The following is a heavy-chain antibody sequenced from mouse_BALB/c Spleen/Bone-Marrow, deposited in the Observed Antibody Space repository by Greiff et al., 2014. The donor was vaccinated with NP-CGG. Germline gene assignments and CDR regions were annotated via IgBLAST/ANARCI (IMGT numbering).Heavy chain of an antibody. CDR1: RYTFTSYW. J-gene: IGHJ2*01. CDR2: IDPSDSET. CDR3: AYGNSESYLFDC. D-gene: IGHD2-1*01. V-gene: IGHV1-69*02. Sequence: QVQLQQSGAELVKPGAPVKLSCKASRYTFTSYWMNWVKQRPGRGLEWIGRIDPSDSETHYNQNFKDKATLTVDKSSSTAYIQLSSLTSEDSAVYYSAYGNSESYLFDCWGQGTTHTVSS.